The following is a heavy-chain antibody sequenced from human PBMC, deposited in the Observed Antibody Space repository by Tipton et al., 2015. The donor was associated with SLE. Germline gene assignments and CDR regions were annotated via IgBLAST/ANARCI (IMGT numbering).Heavy chain of an antibody. CDR3: ARGYCSVGVCYGFGLFDY. V-gene: IGHV3-9*01. Sequence: RSLRLSCVASGFTFNDYAMHWVRQAPGRGLEWVSGINWNSDNRGYADSVKCRFTSSRDNAKNSLYLQINSLRPEDTALYYCARGYCSVGVCYGFGLFDYWCQGNLVTVSS. D-gene: IGHD2-8*02. CDR2: INWNSDNR. CDR1: GFTFNDYA. J-gene: IGHJ4*02.